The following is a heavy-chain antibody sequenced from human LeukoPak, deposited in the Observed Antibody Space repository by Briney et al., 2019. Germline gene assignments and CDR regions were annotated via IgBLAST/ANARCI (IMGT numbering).Heavy chain of an antibody. V-gene: IGHV1-18*01. CDR1: GYTFSSDG. Sequence: ASVKVSCKASGYTFSSDGISWVRQAPGQGLEWMGWISSYNGNTKYAEKLQGRVTITADKSTSTAYMELSSLRSEDTAVYYCARVGRFPIVATIVYYYYYMDVWGKGTTVTVSS. CDR3: ARVGRFPIVATIVYYYYYMDV. D-gene: IGHD5-12*01. CDR2: ISSYNGNT. J-gene: IGHJ6*03.